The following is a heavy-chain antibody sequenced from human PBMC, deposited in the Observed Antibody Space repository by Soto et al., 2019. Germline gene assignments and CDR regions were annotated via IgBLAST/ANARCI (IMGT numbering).Heavy chain of an antibody. CDR1: GFDFTYYA. D-gene: IGHD1-26*01. CDR3: AKDEGVGGTLGLFDY. V-gene: IGHV3-30*18. J-gene: IGHJ4*02. CDR2: MSSDGSKI. Sequence: QVQLVESGGGAVQPGESLRLSCVASGFDFTYYAMHWVRQAPGKGLESVAVMSSDGSKIHHTDSVKGRFTISRDNSKNTQYLQMNSLTKEDTAVYFCAKDEGVGGTLGLFDYWGQGTLVSVSS.